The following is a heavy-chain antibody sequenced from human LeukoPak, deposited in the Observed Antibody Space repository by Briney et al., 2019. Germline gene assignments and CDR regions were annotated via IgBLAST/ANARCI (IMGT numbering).Heavy chain of an antibody. CDR1: GGSFSGYY. CDR3: ARGRRWAAAAILY. J-gene: IGHJ4*02. V-gene: IGHV4-34*01. CDR2: INHSGST. Sequence: PSETLSLTRAVYGGSFSGYYWSWIRQPPGKGLEWIGEINHSGSTNYNPSLKSRVTISVDTSKNQFSLKLSSVTAADTAVYYCARGRRWAAAAILYWGQGTLVTVSS. D-gene: IGHD6-13*01.